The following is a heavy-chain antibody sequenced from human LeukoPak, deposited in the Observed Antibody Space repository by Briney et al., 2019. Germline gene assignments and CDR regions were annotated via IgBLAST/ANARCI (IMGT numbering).Heavy chain of an antibody. CDR2: IYYSGST. CDR1: GGSISSYY. CDR3: AREAFLSFDY. V-gene: IGHV4-59*12. D-gene: IGHD2/OR15-2a*01. Sequence: SETLSLTCTVSGGSISSYYWSWIRQPPGKGLEWIGYIYYSGSTNYNPSLKSRVTISVDTSKNQFSLKLSSVTAADTAVYYCAREAFLSFDYWGQGTLVTVSS. J-gene: IGHJ4*02.